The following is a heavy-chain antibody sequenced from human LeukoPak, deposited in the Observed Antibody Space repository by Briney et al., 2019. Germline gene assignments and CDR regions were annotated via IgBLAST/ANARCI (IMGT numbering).Heavy chain of an antibody. CDR3: ARETVGYCSSTSCYSNYYFDY. CDR2: IYYSGST. V-gene: IGHV4-30-4*01. Sequence: SETLSLTCTVSGGSISSGDYYWSWIRQPPGKGLEWIGYIYYSGSTYYNPSLKSRVTISVDTSKYQFSLKLSSVTAADTAVYYCARETVGYCSSTSCYSNYYFDYWGQGTLVTVSS. J-gene: IGHJ4*02. D-gene: IGHD2-2*01. CDR1: GGSISSGDYY.